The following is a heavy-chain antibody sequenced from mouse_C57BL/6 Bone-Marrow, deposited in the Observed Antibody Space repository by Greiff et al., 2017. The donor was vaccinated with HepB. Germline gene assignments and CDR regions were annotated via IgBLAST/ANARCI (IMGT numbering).Heavy chain of an antibody. J-gene: IGHJ2*01. CDR3: ARRGELYYFDF. CDR2: ISNGGGST. Sequence: EVMLVESGGGLVQPGGSLKLSCAASGFTFSDYYMYWVRQTPEKRLEWVAYISNGGGSTYYPDTVKGRFTISRDNAKNTLYLQMSRLKSEDTAMYYCARRGELYYFDFCGQGTTLTVSS. CDR1: GFTFSDYY. D-gene: IGHD1-3*01. V-gene: IGHV5-12*01.